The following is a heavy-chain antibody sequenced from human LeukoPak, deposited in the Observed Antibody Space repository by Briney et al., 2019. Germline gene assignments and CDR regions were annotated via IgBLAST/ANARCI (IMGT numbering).Heavy chain of an antibody. Sequence: SETLSLTCTVSGYSISSGYYWAWIRQPPGKGLEWIGTIYHSGSTYYNPSPKSRVTISVDTSKDQFSLKLTSVTAADTAVYYCARVRGYCSSTICYRYYFDYWGQGTLVTVSS. CDR3: ARVRGYCSSTICYRYYFDY. D-gene: IGHD2-2*01. J-gene: IGHJ4*02. V-gene: IGHV4-38-2*02. CDR1: GYSISSGYY. CDR2: IYHSGST.